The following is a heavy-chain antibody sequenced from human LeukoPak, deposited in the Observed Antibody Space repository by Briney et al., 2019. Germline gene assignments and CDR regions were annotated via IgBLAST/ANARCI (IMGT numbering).Heavy chain of an antibody. CDR3: ARDGDGSSWLFNY. J-gene: IGHJ4*02. Sequence: ASVKVSCKASGYTFTGYYMHWARQAPGQGLEWMGRINPNSGGTNYAQKFQGRVTMTRDTSISIAYMELSRLRSDDTAVYYCARDGDGSSWLFNYWGQGTLVTVSS. CDR2: INPNSGGT. CDR1: GYTFTGYY. V-gene: IGHV1-2*06. D-gene: IGHD6-13*01.